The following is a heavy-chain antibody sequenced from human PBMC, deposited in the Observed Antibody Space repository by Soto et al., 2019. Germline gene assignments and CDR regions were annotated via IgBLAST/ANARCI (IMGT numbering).Heavy chain of an antibody. CDR2: IYPGDSDT. J-gene: IGHJ6*02. D-gene: IGHD2-2*01. CDR1: GYSFTSYW. CDR3: ARHGAAIRPYSYGMDV. V-gene: IGHV5-51*01. Sequence: PGESLKISCKGSGYSFTSYWIGWVRQMLGKGLEWMGIIYPGDSDTRYSPSFQGQVTISADKSISTAYLQWSSLKASDTAMYYCARHGAAIRPYSYGMDVWGQGTTVTVSS.